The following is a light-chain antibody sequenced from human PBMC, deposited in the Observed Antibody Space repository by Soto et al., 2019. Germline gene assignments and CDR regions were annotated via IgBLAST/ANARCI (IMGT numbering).Light chain of an antibody. CDR1: QGISSY. CDR3: QQYYSYPFT. CDR2: AAT. J-gene: IGKJ3*01. V-gene: IGKV1-8*01. Sequence: AIRMTQSPSSFSASTGDRVTITCRASQGISSYLAWYQQKPGKAPKLLIYAATTLQSGVPSRFSGSGSRTDFTLTISCLQSDDFATYYCQQYYSYPFTFGPGTKVDIK.